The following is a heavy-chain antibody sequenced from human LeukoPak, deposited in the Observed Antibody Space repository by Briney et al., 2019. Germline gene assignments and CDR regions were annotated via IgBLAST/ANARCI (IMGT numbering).Heavy chain of an antibody. CDR1: GFTFTSYY. V-gene: IGHV3-21*01. D-gene: IGHD3-9*01. CDR2: ISSSSSCI. CDR3: ARERIRDILTGYPDY. Sequence: GGSLRLSCAASGFTFTSYYMHWVRQAPGKGLVWVSSISSSSSCIYYADSVKGRFTISRDNAKNSLYLQMNSLRAEDTAVYYCARERIRDILTGYPDYWGQGTLVTVSS. J-gene: IGHJ4*02.